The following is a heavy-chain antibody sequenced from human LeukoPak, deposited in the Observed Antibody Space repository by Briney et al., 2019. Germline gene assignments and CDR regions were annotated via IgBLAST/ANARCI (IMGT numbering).Heavy chain of an antibody. CDR1: GFTFSTYA. D-gene: IGHD3-10*01. Sequence: GGSLRLSCAASGFTFSTYAFNWVRQAPGKGLEWVSGISGSGDNKYYADSVKGRFTISGDNSANTLYLQMNSLRAEDSAVYYCAKDCGTTSYYKNGAYRSWDHNWFDSWGQGTLVTVSS. CDR3: AKDCGTTSYYKNGAYRSWDHNWFDS. CDR2: ISGSGDNK. J-gene: IGHJ5*01. V-gene: IGHV3-23*01.